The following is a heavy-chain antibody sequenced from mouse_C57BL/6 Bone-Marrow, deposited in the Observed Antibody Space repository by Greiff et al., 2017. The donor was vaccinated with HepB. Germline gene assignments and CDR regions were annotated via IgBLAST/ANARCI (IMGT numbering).Heavy chain of an antibody. J-gene: IGHJ4*01. Sequence: QVQLKQSGAELVRPGTSVKMSCKASGYTFTNYWIGWAKQRPGHGLEWIGDIYPGGGYTNYNEKFKGKATLTADKSSSTAYMQFSSLTSEDSAIYYCATFYYGYGRAMDYWGQGTSVTVSS. V-gene: IGHV1-63*01. CDR1: GYTFTNYW. CDR2: IYPGGGYT. CDR3: ATFYYGYGRAMDY. D-gene: IGHD2-2*01.